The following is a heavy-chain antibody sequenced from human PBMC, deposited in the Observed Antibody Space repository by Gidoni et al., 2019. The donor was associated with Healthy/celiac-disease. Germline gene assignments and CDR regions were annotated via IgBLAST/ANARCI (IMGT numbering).Heavy chain of an antibody. CDR3: ARELTTVSPAYYYYGMDV. CDR1: GYTFTGYY. V-gene: IGHV1-2*02. Sequence: QVQLVQSGAEVKKPGASVTVSCKASGYTFTGYYMHWVRQAPGQGLEWMGWINPNRGGTNYAQKFQGRVTMTRDTSISTAYMELSRLRSDDTAVYYCARELTTVSPAYYYYGMDVWGQGTTVTVSS. D-gene: IGHD4-4*01. CDR2: INPNRGGT. J-gene: IGHJ6*02.